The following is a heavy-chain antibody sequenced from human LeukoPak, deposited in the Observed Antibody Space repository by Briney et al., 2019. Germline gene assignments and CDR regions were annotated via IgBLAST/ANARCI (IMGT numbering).Heavy chain of an antibody. CDR3: ARDFRQRPWPDAFGI. CDR2: IYYSGST. J-gene: IGHJ3*02. Sequence: PSETLSLTCTVSGGSISSSSYYWGWIRQPPGKGLEWIGSIYYSGSTYYNPSLKSRVTMSVDTSKNNFSLNLTSVTAADTAVYYCARDFRQRPWPDAFGIWGQGTMVTVSS. D-gene: IGHD1-1*01. V-gene: IGHV4-39*07. CDR1: GGSISSSSYY.